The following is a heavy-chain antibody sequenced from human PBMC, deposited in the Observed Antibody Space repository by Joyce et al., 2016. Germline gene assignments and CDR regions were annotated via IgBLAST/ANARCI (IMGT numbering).Heavy chain of an antibody. CDR3: RAGRDY. CDR2: TRSKDYGEAT. J-gene: IGHJ4*02. Sequence: EVQLVDSGGDLVKPGRSLRLSCTGSGLTFSDYGISWIRHAPGKGLEWVGFTRSKDYGEATEYAASAKGRFTISRDDSKSVAYLNMDSLKAEDTGIYYCRAGRDYWGQGTLVTVSS. CDR1: GLTFSDYG. V-gene: IGHV3-49*05.